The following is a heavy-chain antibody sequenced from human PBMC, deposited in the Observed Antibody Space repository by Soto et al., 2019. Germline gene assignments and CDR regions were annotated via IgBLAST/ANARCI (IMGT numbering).Heavy chain of an antibody. CDR1: GYSFTNYW. CDR3: ARSYTMDV. CDR2: IDPGDSDT. J-gene: IGHJ6*02. V-gene: IGHV5-51*01. Sequence: PGESLKISCKGSGYSFTNYWIGWVRQMPGKGLEWMGIIDPGDSDTRYSPSFQGQVTMSVDKSINTAYLQWSSLKASDTAMYYCARSYTMDVWGQGTTVTVYS. D-gene: IGHD4-4*01.